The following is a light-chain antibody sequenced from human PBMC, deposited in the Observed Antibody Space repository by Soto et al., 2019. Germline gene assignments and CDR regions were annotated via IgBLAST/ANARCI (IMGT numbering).Light chain of an antibody. Sequence: EIVLTQSPATLSLSPGERATLSCRASQSVSSYLAWYQQKPGQAPRLLIYDASNRATGIPARFSGSGSGTDFTLTISSLEPEDFAVYYCQQYVSSPPTFGQGTKVEVK. J-gene: IGKJ1*01. CDR1: QSVSSY. CDR3: QQYVSSPPT. CDR2: DAS. V-gene: IGKV3-11*01.